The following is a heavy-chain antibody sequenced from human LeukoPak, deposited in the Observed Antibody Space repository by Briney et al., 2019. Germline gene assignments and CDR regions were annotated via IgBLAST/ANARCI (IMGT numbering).Heavy chain of an antibody. J-gene: IGHJ4*02. CDR3: TRAPSLMGFGELIPDY. D-gene: IGHD3-10*01. V-gene: IGHV3-49*03. Sequence: GGSLRLSCAASGFTFSDYYMSWIRQAPGKGLEWVGFIRSKAYGGTTEYAASVKGRFTISRDDSKSIAYLQMNSLKTEDTAVYYCTRAPSLMGFGELIPDYWGQGTLVTVSS. CDR1: GFTFSDYY. CDR2: IRSKAYGGTT.